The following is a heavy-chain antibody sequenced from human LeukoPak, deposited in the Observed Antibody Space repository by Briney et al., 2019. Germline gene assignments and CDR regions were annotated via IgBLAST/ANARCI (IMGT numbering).Heavy chain of an antibody. CDR3: ARSHTVAEI. D-gene: IGHD4-17*01. J-gene: IGHJ4*02. V-gene: IGHV1-69*04. CDR1: GGTFSSYA. Sequence: SVKVSCKASGGTFSSYAISWVRQAPGQGLEWMERIIPILGVANYAQKFQGRVTITADKSTSTAYMELSSLRSEDTAVYYCARSHTVAEIWGQGTLVTVSS. CDR2: IIPILGVA.